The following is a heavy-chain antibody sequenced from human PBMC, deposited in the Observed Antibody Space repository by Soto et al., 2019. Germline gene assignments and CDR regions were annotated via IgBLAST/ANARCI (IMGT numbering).Heavy chain of an antibody. J-gene: IGHJ4*02. CDR2: IHYSGST. V-gene: IGHV4-61*01. CDR3: AKATTNGGWFNPFDS. Sequence: SETLSLTCTVSGGSVSSGNYYWSWIRQPPGKRLEWIGYIHYSGSTNYNPSLKSRVTISIDTPKNQFPLKLTSVTADDTAVYYCAKATTNGGWFNPFDSWGQGALVTVSS. CDR1: GGSVSSGNYY. D-gene: IGHD6-19*01.